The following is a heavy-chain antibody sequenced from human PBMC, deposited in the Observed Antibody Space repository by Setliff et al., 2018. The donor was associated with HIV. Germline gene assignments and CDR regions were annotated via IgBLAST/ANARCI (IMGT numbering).Heavy chain of an antibody. D-gene: IGHD3-10*01. J-gene: IGHJ6*02. V-gene: IGHV3-30*04. CDR3: ARDQLAMVRRNGMDV. Sequence: PGGSLILSCAASGFIFSNYAMQWVRQAPGKGLEWVAAITSDGSNEYYADSVKGRFTISRDNSKNTLYVQMNSLRVEDTAVYYCARDQLAMVRRNGMDVWGQGTTVTVSS. CDR1: GFIFSNYA. CDR2: ITSDGSNE.